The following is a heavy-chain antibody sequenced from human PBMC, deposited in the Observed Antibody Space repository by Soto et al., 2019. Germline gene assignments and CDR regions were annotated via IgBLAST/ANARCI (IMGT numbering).Heavy chain of an antibody. J-gene: IGHJ6*03. Sequence: SETLSLTCAVYGGSFSGYYWSWIRQPPGKGLEWIGEINHSGSTNYNPSLKSRVTISVDTSKNQFSLNLSSVTAADTAVYYCARGFPGTTTSPVTRYYYYMDVWGKGTTVTVSS. D-gene: IGHD1-1*01. CDR1: GGSFSGYY. V-gene: IGHV4-34*01. CDR2: INHSGST. CDR3: ARGFPGTTTSPVTRYYYYMDV.